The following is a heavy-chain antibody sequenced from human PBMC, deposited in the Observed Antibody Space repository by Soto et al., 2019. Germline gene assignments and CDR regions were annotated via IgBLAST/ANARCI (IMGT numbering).Heavy chain of an antibody. D-gene: IGHD2-2*01. CDR2: IIPIFGTA. J-gene: IGHJ6*02. CDR3: ARDAVVPAAIGYYYYYYGMDV. V-gene: IGHV1-69*06. CDR1: GGTFSSYA. Sequence: VASVKVSCKASGGTFSSYAISWVRQAPGQGLEWMGGIIPIFGTANYAQKFQGRVTITADKSTSTAYMELSSLRSEDTAVYYCARDAVVPAAIGYYYYYYGMDVWGQGTTVTVSS.